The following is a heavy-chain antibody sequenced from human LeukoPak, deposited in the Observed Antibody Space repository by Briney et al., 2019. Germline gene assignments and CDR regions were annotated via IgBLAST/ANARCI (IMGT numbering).Heavy chain of an antibody. CDR1: GFTFSHFW. J-gene: IGHJ4*02. D-gene: IGHD6-13*01. CDR2: IEGDGTTS. CDR3: AKDRGYSSSWPYDY. V-gene: IGHV3-74*01. Sequence: PGGSLRLSCAASGFTFSHFWMQWVRQTPGKGLVWVARIEGDGTTSNYADSVKGRFTISRDNAKNTLYLQMNSLRAEDTAVYYCAKDRGYSSSWPYDYWGQGTLVTVSS.